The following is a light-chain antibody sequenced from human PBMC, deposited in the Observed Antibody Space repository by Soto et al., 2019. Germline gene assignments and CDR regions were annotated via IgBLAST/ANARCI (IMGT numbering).Light chain of an antibody. J-gene: IGKJ5*01. CDR2: GAS. CDR1: QSVSNNY. Sequence: EIVLTQSPGTLSLSPGERATLSCRASQSVSNNYLAWYQQKPGQAPRLLIHGASSRATGIPDRFSGSGSGTDFILTINTLERGDFAVYYCQQYGTSPLITFGQGTRLEI. CDR3: QQYGTSPLIT. V-gene: IGKV3-20*01.